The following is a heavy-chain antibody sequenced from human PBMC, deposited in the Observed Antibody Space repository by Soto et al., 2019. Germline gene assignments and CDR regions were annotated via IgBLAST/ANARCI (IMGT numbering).Heavy chain of an antibody. V-gene: IGHV1-18*01. J-gene: IGHJ4*02. Sequence: QVQLVQSGPEVKKPGASVNVSCKASGYTFTNYGFSWVRQATGQGLEWMGWISAYNGNTKYAQKLQGRVTMTTDTSTSTAYMELRSLRSDDTAVYYCARDWYYHDYSGYYHRSAIDYWGPGTRVTVSS. CDR2: ISAYNGNT. CDR3: ARDWYYHDYSGYYHRSAIDY. D-gene: IGHD3-22*01. CDR1: GYTFTNYG.